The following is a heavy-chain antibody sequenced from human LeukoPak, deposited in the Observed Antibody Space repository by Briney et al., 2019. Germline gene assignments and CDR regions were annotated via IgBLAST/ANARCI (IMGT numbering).Heavy chain of an antibody. Sequence: ASVKVSCKASGGTFSSYAISWVRQAPGQGLEWMGGIIPIFGTANYAQKFQGRVTITTDESTSTAYMELSSLRSEDTAVYYCARSARTYYYDSSGYSFDYWGQGTLVTVSS. CDR2: IIPIFGTA. D-gene: IGHD3-22*01. CDR1: GGTFSSYA. J-gene: IGHJ4*02. V-gene: IGHV1-69*05. CDR3: ARSARTYYYDSSGYSFDY.